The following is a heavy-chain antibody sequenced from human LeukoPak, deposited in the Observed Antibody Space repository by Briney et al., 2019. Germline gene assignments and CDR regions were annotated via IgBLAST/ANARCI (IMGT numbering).Heavy chain of an antibody. CDR3: ARATGTYDFWSGSRPPYYYMDV. D-gene: IGHD3-3*01. J-gene: IGHJ6*03. CDR1: GGSISSGSYY. V-gene: IGHV4-61*02. Sequence: SQTLSLTCTVSGGSISSGSYYWSWIRQPAGKGLEWIGRIYTSGSTNYNPSLKSRVTMSVDTSKNQFSLKLSSVTAADTAVNYCARATGTYDFWSGSRPPYYYMDVWGKGTTVTVSS. CDR2: IYTSGST.